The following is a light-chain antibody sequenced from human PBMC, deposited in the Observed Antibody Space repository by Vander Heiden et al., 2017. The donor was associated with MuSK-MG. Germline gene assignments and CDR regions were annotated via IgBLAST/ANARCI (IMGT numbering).Light chain of an antibody. J-gene: IGLJ2*01. CDR3: NYRDSSGKHLV. V-gene: IGLV3-19*01. CDR1: SLRSYY. Sequence: SSELTQYPAVSVALGQTVRITCQGDSLRSYYASWYQQKPGQAPVLVIYGKNNRPSGIPDRFSGSSSGNTASLTINGAQAEDEADYYCNYRDSSGKHLVFGGGTKLTVL. CDR2: GKN.